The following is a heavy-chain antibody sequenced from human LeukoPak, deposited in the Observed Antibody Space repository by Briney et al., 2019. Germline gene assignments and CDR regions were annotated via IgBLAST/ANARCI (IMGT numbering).Heavy chain of an antibody. CDR3: ARVGYSSSDFDY. D-gene: IGHD6-13*01. V-gene: IGHV4-30-2*01. CDR2: IYHSGST. Sequence: KTSQTLSLTCTVSGGSISSGGYYWSWIRQPPGRGLEWIGYIYHSGSTYYNPSLKSRVTISVDTSKNQFSLKLSSVTAADTAVYYCARVGYSSSDFDYWGQGTLVTVSS. CDR1: GGSISSGGYY. J-gene: IGHJ4*02.